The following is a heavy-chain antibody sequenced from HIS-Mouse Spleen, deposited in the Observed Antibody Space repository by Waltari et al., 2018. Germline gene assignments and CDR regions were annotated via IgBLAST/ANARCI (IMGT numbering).Heavy chain of an antibody. J-gene: IGHJ4*02. Sequence: QVQLVQSGAEVKKPGASVKVSCKASGYTFTSYDIHWVQQATGQGLEGMGWMNPNRGNTGYAQKFTGRVTMTRNTSIGTAYMELSSLRSEDTAVYYCARGHDYSNYFDYWGQGTLVTVSS. CDR1: GYTFTSYD. CDR2: MNPNRGNT. V-gene: IGHV1-8*01. CDR3: ARGHDYSNYFDY. D-gene: IGHD4-4*01.